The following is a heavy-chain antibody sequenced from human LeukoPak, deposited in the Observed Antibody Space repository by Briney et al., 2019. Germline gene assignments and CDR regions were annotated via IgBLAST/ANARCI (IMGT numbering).Heavy chain of an antibody. CDR3: ARGIADPYSFDS. CDR2: IYYSGST. CDR1: GGSISSDY. D-gene: IGHD6-13*01. J-gene: IGHJ4*02. Sequence: SETLSLTCTVSGGSISSDYWSWIRQPPGKGLEWIGYIYYSGSTNYSPSLKSRVTMSVDKSKNQFSLNLSSVTAADTAVYYCARGIADPYSFDSWGQGTLVTVSS. V-gene: IGHV4-59*12.